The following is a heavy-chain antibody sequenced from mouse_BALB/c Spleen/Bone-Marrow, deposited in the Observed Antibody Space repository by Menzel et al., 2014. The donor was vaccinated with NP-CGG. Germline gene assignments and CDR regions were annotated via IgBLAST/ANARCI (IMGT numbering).Heavy chain of an antibody. CDR3: ESRGEYFDV. CDR1: GYSFTSYY. J-gene: IGHJ1*01. Sequence: LVESGPELVKPGASVKISCKASGYSFTSYYMHRVKQSHGNSLDWIGYIYPYNGVSSYNQKFKGKATLTVDKSSSTAYMELRSLTSDDSAVYYCESRGEYFDVWGAGTTVTVSS. V-gene: IGHV1-31*01. CDR2: IYPYNGVS.